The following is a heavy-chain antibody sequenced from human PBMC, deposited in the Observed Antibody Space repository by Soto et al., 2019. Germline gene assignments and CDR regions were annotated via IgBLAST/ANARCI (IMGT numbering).Heavy chain of an antibody. Sequence: EVQLLESGGGLVQPGGSLRLSCAASGFTFSSYAMSWVRQAPGKGLEWVSAISGSGGSTYYADSVKGRFTISRDNSKNTLYLQMNRLRAEDTAVYYCAKDSTRRYYDILTGYYVADYYYGMDVWGQGTTVTVSS. J-gene: IGHJ6*02. D-gene: IGHD3-9*01. CDR2: ISGSGGST. CDR1: GFTFSSYA. CDR3: AKDSTRRYYDILTGYYVADYYYGMDV. V-gene: IGHV3-23*01.